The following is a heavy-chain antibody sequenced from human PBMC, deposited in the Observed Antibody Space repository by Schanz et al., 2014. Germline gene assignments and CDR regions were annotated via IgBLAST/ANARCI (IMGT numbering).Heavy chain of an antibody. CDR3: AKGMGYCSGGTCYDCYYYGLDV. CDR2: ISVYTGNT. CDR1: GYTFTTYA. D-gene: IGHD2-15*01. V-gene: IGHV1-18*01. Sequence: QVQLVQSGAEVKKPGASVRVSCKASGYTFTTYAMSWVRQAPGQGLEWVGWISVYTGNTKYGQKVQGRVTMTADTSTNTAYMELRSLRSDDTAVYYCAKGMGYCSGGTCYDCYYYGLDVWGQGTTVTVS. J-gene: IGHJ6*02.